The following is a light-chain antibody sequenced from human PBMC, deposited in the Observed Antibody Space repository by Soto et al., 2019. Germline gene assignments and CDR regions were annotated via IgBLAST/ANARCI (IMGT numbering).Light chain of an antibody. CDR3: HQRSNWPGT. J-gene: IGKJ4*01. Sequence: DIVLTQSPATLSLSPGEGATLSCRASQSVSSYLAWYQQKPGQAPRLLIFDASHRATGIPARFSGSGSWTDFTLTIISLEPEDFAVYYCHQRSNWPGTFGGGTKVEIK. CDR2: DAS. V-gene: IGKV3-11*01. CDR1: QSVSSY.